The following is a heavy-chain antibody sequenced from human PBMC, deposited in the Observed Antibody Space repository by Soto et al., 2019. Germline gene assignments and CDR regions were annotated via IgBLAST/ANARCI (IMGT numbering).Heavy chain of an antibody. CDR1: GFTFSRYT. V-gene: IGHV3-30-3*01. Sequence: QVQLVESGGGVVQPGRSLRLSCAASGFTFSRYTMHWVRQAPGRGLDWVALISYDGSNIYYADSVKGRFTISRDNSKNTLYLEMNTLRAGETALFYCARGTTFYYGTGFVPWGQGTLVTVSS. CDR3: ARGTTFYYGTGFVP. CDR2: ISYDGSNI. J-gene: IGHJ5*02. D-gene: IGHD3-22*01.